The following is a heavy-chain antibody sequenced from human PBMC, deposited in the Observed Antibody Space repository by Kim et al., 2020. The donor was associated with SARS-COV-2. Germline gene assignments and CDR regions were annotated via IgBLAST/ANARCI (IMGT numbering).Heavy chain of an antibody. CDR3: AIHPEDFDY. J-gene: IGHJ4*02. CDR1: GGSFSGYH. V-gene: IGHV4-34*01. CDR2: MKPSGTT. Sequence: SETLSLTCAGYGGSFSGYHWSWIRQAPGKGLEWVGDMKPSGTTNYNPSLKSRCTISLDKSKNQFSLELKSVTAADTAVYYCAIHPEDFDYWGQGTLVTVSS.